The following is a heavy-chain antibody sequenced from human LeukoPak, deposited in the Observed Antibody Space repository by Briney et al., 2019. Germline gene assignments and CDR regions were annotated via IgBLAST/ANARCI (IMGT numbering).Heavy chain of an antibody. D-gene: IGHD2-21*02. CDR1: GGSISSYY. CDR2: IYYSGTT. CDR3: ARDHYCGGDCSAFDI. Sequence: SETLSLTCTVSGGSISSYYWSWIRQPPGKGLEWIGYIYYSGTTNSNPSLRSRVTISVDTSKTHFSPKLISVTAADTAVYYCARDHYCGGDCSAFDIWGQGTMVTVSS. J-gene: IGHJ3*02. V-gene: IGHV4-59*01.